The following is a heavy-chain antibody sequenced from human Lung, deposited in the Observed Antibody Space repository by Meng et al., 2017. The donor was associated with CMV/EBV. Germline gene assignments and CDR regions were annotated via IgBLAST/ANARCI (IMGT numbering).Heavy chain of an antibody. CDR2: IPHRGSS. V-gene: IGHV4-4*02. D-gene: IGHD3-10*01. CDR1: GDSTTNHNW. CDR3: LRRSGGSV. J-gene: IGHJ1*01. Sequence: QVRCARSGPALVKPSKSRSLTLAVSGDSTTNHNWWAWVRQPPGKGLEWIGEIPHRGSSAYNPSLKSRVSMSIDKSKNQFSLKLTSVTAADTAVYHCLRRSGGSVWGQGTLVTVSS.